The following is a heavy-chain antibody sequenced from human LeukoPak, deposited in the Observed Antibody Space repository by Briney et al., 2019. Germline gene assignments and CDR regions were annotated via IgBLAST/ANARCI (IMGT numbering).Heavy chain of an antibody. CDR1: GYSFTIYW. CDR2: IYPGDSDT. CDR3: ARGYDYYYDSSSYYLDY. V-gene: IGHV5-51*01. D-gene: IGHD3-22*01. J-gene: IGHJ4*02. Sequence: GESLKISCKGSGYSFTIYWIGWVRQMPGKGLEWMGIIYPGDSDTRYSPSFQGQVTISADKSITTAYLQWSSLKASDTAMYYCARGYDYYYDSSSYYLDYWGQGTLVTVSS.